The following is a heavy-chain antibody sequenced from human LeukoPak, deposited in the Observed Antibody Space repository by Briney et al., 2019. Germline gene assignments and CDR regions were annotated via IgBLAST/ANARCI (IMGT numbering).Heavy chain of an antibody. D-gene: IGHD4-23*01. Sequence: GASVKVSCKASGYTFTSYYMHWVRQAPGQGLEWMGIINPSGGSTSYAQKFQGRVTMTRDTSTSTVYMEPSSLRSEDTAVYYCASQPPNYGGNPEPFDYWGQGTLVTVSS. J-gene: IGHJ4*02. CDR3: ASQPPNYGGNPEPFDY. CDR1: GYTFTSYY. V-gene: IGHV1-46*01. CDR2: INPSGGST.